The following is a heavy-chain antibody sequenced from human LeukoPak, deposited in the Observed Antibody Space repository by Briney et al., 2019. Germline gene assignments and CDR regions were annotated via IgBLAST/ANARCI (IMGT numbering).Heavy chain of an antibody. CDR3: ARDCGSYWDGGNDY. J-gene: IGHJ4*02. CDR1: GFTFSTYA. D-gene: IGHD1-26*01. CDR2: ISYDGSNK. Sequence: PGGSLRLSCAASGFTFSTYAMHWVRQAPGKGLEWVAVISYDGSNKYYADSVKGRFTISRDNSKNTLYLQMNSLRAEDTAVYYCARDCGSYWDGGNDYWGQGTLVTVSS. V-gene: IGHV3-30-3*01.